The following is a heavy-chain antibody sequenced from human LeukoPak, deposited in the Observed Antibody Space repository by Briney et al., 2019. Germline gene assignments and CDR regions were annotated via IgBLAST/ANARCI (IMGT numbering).Heavy chain of an antibody. Sequence: GEPLQISCKGSGYSFPTYWIGWVRHMPGNRLEWIGIIFPGDSDTRYSPSFQGQVTISADRSISTAYLQWTSLKASDTAMYYCARPGSGTIGIDYWGQGTLVTVSS. J-gene: IGHJ4*02. D-gene: IGHD3-10*01. CDR2: IFPGDSDT. CDR1: GYSFPTYW. V-gene: IGHV5-51*01. CDR3: ARPGSGTIGIDY.